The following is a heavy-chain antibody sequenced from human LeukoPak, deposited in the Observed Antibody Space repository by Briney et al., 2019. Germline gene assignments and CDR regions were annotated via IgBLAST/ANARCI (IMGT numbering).Heavy chain of an antibody. D-gene: IGHD3-16*01. CDR2: INHNGNVN. CDR3: ARGGGLDG. V-gene: IGHV3-7*03. CDR1: GFTFSSYW. J-gene: IGHJ6*02. Sequence: GGSLRLSCAASGFTFSSYWMNWARQAPGKGLEWVASINHNGNVNYYVDSVEGRFTISRDNAKNSLYLQMSNLRAEDTAVYFCARGGGLDGWGQGATVTVSS.